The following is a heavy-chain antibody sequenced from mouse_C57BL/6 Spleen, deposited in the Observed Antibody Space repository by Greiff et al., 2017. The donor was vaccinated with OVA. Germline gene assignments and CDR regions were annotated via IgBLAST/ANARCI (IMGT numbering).Heavy chain of an antibody. CDR3: ARSYYDYDGFAY. CDR1: GFTFSDYG. J-gene: IGHJ3*01. D-gene: IGHD2-4*01. CDR2: ISSGSSTI. Sequence: EVKLVEPGGGLVKPGGSLKLSCAASGFTFSDYGMHWVRQAPEKGLEWVAYISSGSSTIYYADTVKGRFTISRDNAKNTLFLQMTSLRSEDTAMYYCARSYYDYDGFAYWGQGTLVTVSA. V-gene: IGHV5-17*01.